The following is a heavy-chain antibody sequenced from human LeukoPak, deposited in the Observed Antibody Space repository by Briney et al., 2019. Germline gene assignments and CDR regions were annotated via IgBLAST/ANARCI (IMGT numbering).Heavy chain of an antibody. V-gene: IGHV3-30-3*01. CDR2: ISYDGSNK. Sequence: GGSLRLSCAASGFTFSSYAMHWVRQAPGKGLGWVAVISYDGSNKYYADSVKGRFTISRDNSKNTLYLQMNSLRAEDTAVYYCARGSEYNSGSYSQAKDWFDPWGQGTLVTVSS. CDR3: ARGSEYNSGSYSQAKDWFDP. D-gene: IGHD1-26*01. J-gene: IGHJ5*02. CDR1: GFTFSSYA.